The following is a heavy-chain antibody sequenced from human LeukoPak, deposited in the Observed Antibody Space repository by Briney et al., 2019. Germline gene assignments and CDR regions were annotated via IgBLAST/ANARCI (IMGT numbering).Heavy chain of an antibody. J-gene: IGHJ4*02. CDR3: ARVPAAAGTVFLDY. Sequence: PSEILSLTCTVSGGSISSYYWSWIRQPPGKGLEWIGYIYYSGSTNYNPSLKSRVTISVDTSKNQFSLKLSSVTAADTAVYYCARVPAAAGTVFLDYWGQGTLVTVSS. CDR2: IYYSGST. V-gene: IGHV4-59*01. D-gene: IGHD6-13*01. CDR1: GGSISSYY.